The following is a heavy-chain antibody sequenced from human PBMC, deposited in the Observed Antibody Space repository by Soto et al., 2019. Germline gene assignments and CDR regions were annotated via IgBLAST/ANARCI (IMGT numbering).Heavy chain of an antibody. J-gene: IGHJ6*02. CDR1: GGTFSNYS. CDR2: FIPILDIA. D-gene: IGHD3-10*01. Sequence: QVQLVQSGAEVKKPGSSVKVSCMASGGTFSNYSISWVRQAPGQGLEWMGRFIPILDIAHYAQKFQGRVTITADKSTSTAYMELGSLRSEDTAVYYCARESGGQSPGVENGMDVWGQGTTVTVSS. V-gene: IGHV1-69*04. CDR3: ARESGGQSPGVENGMDV.